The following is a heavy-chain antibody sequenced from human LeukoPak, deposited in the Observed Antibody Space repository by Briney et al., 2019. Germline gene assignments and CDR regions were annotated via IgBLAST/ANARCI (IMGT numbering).Heavy chain of an antibody. Sequence: SETLSLTCTVSGDSISGRNYYWGWIRQPPGKGLEWIGSISYSGSTYYNPSLKSRVTISVDTSKNQFSLKLSSVTAADTAFYYCARLPQYYYHYMDVWGKGTTVTISS. CDR1: GDSISGRNYY. CDR2: ISYSGST. J-gene: IGHJ6*03. V-gene: IGHV4-39*01. CDR3: ARLPQYYYHYMDV.